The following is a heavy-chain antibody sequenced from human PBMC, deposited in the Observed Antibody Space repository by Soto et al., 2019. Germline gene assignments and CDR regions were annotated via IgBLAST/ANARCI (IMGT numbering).Heavy chain of an antibody. J-gene: IGHJ4*02. D-gene: IGHD3-9*01. CDR2: ISSSSSYI. Sequence: GGSLRLSCAASGFTFSSYSMNWVRQAPGKGLEWVSSISSSSSYIYYADSVEGRFTISRDNAKNSLYLQMNSLRAEDTAVYYCARDTSSQYDILTGYYTVGPLDYWGQGTLVTVSS. CDR3: ARDTSSQYDILTGYYTVGPLDY. V-gene: IGHV3-21*01. CDR1: GFTFSSYS.